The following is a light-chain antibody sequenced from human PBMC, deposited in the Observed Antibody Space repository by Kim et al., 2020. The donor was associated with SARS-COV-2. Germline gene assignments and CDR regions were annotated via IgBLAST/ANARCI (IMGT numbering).Light chain of an antibody. CDR1: KLGDKY. Sequence: SYELTQPPSVSVSPGQTASITCSGDKLGDKYAFWYQQKPGHSPVLVIYQDNKRPSGIPERFSGSNSANTATLTISGTQAMDEADYYCQAWARSTAAFGGG. CDR2: QDN. CDR3: QAWARSTAA. V-gene: IGLV3-1*01. J-gene: IGLJ2*01.